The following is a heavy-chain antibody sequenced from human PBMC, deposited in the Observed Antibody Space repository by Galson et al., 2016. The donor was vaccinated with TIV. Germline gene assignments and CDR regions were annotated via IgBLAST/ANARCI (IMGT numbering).Heavy chain of an antibody. CDR2: IYYSGST. CDR1: GGSISNGGYF. V-gene: IGHV4-31*03. CDR3: ARWAHSGSYYDYFQN. J-gene: IGHJ1*01. Sequence: TLSLTCNVSGGSISNGGYFWSWIRLHPGKGLEWIGNIYYSGSTYYNPSLKSRVTISVDTSQNQFSLILRSVTAADTAVYYCARWAHSGSYYDYFQNWGQGTLVTVSS. D-gene: IGHD1-26*01.